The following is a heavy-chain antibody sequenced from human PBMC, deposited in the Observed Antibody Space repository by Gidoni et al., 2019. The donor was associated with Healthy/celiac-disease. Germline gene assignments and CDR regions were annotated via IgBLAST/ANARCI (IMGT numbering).Heavy chain of an antibody. CDR1: GGTFSSYA. D-gene: IGHD2-15*01. CDR2: IIPIFGTA. Sequence: GVKKPGSSVKVSCKASGGTFSSYAISWVRQAPGQGLEWMGGIIPIFGTANYAQKFQGRVTITADESTSTAYMELSSLRSEDTAVYYCATPGRYCSGGSCSYAYYFDYWGQGTLVTVSS. V-gene: IGHV1-69*01. J-gene: IGHJ4*02. CDR3: ATPGRYCSGGSCSYAYYFDY.